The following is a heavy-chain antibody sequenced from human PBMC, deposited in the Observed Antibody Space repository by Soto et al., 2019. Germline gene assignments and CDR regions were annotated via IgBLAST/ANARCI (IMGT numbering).Heavy chain of an antibody. CDR3: ARYSGYEVPDI. J-gene: IGHJ3*02. Sequence: SETLSLTCAVYGGSFSGYYWSWIRQPPGKGLEWIGEINHSGSTNYNPSLKSRVTISVDTSKNRFSLKLSSVTAADTAVYYCARYSGYEVPDIWGQGTMVTVSS. V-gene: IGHV4-34*01. CDR1: GGSFSGYY. D-gene: IGHD5-12*01. CDR2: INHSGST.